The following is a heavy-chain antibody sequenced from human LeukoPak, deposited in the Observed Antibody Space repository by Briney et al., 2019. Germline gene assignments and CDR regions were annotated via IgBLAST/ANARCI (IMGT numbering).Heavy chain of an antibody. CDR1: GFTFSSYG. V-gene: IGHV3-33*01. Sequence: GRSLRLSCAASGFTFSSYGMHWVRQAPGKGLEWVAVIWYDGSNKYYADSVKGRFTISRDNSKNTLYLQMSSLRAEDTAVYYCARVASYGYFDYWGQGTLVTVSS. CDR2: IWYDGSNK. CDR3: ARVASYGYFDY. D-gene: IGHD5-18*01. J-gene: IGHJ4*02.